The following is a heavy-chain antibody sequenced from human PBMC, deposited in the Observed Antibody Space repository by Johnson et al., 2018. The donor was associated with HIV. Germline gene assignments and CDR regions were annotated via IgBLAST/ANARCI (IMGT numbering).Heavy chain of an antibody. CDR3: ARDGPSGEYYSFWSGPLGSRHALDI. D-gene: IGHD3-3*01. V-gene: IGHV3-23*04. CDR2: ITVSGDNT. Sequence: VRLVESGGGLVQPRGSLRLSCAASGFTFSDCAMSWVRQGPGKGLEWVSAITVSGDNTYYPGSVKGRFTISRDNSKDTLYLQMNNARVEDTALYYCARDGPSGEYYSFWSGPLGSRHALDIWGQGTMVTVSS. CDR1: GFTFSDCA. J-gene: IGHJ3*02.